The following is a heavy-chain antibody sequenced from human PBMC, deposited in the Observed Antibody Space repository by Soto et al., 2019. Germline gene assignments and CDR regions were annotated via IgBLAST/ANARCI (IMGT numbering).Heavy chain of an antibody. Sequence: QLQLQEYGSGLVKPSQTLSLTCAVSGGSISSGGYSWSWIRQPPGKGLEWIGYIYHSGSTYYNPSLKSRVTISVDRSKNQFSLKLSSVTAADTAVYYCARVRQRHYYDSSGYFDYWGQGTLVTVSS. CDR1: GGSISSGGYS. CDR3: ARVRQRHYYDSSGYFDY. CDR2: IYHSGST. V-gene: IGHV4-30-2*01. J-gene: IGHJ4*02. D-gene: IGHD3-22*01.